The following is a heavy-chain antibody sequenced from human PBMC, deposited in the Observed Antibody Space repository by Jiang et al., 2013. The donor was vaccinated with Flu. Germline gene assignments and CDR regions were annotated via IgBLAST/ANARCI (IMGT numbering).Heavy chain of an antibody. CDR3: ARGRIAAAGTLGY. Sequence: QLVESGGGLVKPGGSLRLSCAASGFTFSSYSMNWVRQAPGKGLEWVSSISSSSSYIYYADSVKGRFTISRDNAKNSLYLQMNSLRAEDTAVYYCARGRIAAAGTLGYWGQGTLVTVSS. V-gene: IGHV3-21*01. J-gene: IGHJ4*02. D-gene: IGHD6-13*01. CDR1: GFTFSSYS. CDR2: ISSSSSYI.